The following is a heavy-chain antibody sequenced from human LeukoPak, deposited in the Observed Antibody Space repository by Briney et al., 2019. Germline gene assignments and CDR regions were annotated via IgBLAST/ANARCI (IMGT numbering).Heavy chain of an antibody. CDR3: AKGLYSGSDGYYFDY. CDR1: GFTFSSYA. V-gene: IGHV3-23*01. Sequence: GASLRLSCAASGFTFSSYAMSWVRQAPGKGLEWVSAISGSGGSTYYADSVKGRFTISRDNSKNTLYLQMNSLRAEDTAVYYCAKGLYSGSDGYYFDYWGQGTLVTVSS. D-gene: IGHD1-26*01. CDR2: ISGSGGST. J-gene: IGHJ4*02.